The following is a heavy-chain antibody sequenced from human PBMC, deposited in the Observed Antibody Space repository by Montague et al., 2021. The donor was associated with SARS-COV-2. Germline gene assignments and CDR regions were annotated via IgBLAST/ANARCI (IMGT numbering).Heavy chain of an antibody. J-gene: IGHJ4*02. CDR3: AGRLPQYTSGWYFDQ. V-gene: IGHV4-59*08. Sequence: SETLSLTCDFAGGSFRDYAWSWIRQPPGKRLEWIGYLSYSGRPIYNPSLESRVSISVDTSKNQFSLRPRSVIAADTAVYYCAGRLPQYTSGWYFDQWGQGTLVAVSS. D-gene: IGHD6-19*01. CDR2: LSYSGRP. CDR1: GGSFRDYA.